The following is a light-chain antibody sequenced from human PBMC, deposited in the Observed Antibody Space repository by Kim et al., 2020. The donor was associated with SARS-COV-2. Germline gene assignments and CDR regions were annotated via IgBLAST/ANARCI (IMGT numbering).Light chain of an antibody. CDR2: DVT. J-gene: IGLJ3*02. V-gene: IGLV2-14*04. CDR3: SSYTSRSTWV. CDR1: TNDVGGYNY. Sequence: GQSITLSCTGTTNDVGGYNYVSWYQQYPGKAPKLMIYDVTKRPSGVSNRFSGSKSGNTASLTISGLQAEDEADYYCSSYTSRSTWVFGGGTQLTVL.